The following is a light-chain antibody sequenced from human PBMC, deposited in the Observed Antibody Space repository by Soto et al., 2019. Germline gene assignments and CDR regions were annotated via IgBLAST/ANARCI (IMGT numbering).Light chain of an antibody. V-gene: IGKV3-15*01. CDR1: QSINYN. CDR2: DTS. Sequence: EIVMTQSPATLSVSPGERATPSCRASQSINYNLAWYQHKPGQAPRLLIYDTSTRAAGIPARFSGSGSGTDFTLTISSLQPEDVATYYCQKYNSAPRTFGQGTKVDIK. J-gene: IGKJ1*01. CDR3: QKYNSAPRT.